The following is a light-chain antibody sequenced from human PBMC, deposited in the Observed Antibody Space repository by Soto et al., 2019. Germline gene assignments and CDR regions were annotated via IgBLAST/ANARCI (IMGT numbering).Light chain of an antibody. V-gene: IGKV1-33*01. CDR2: DAS. J-gene: IGKJ1*01. CDR3: PHYNSHPCP. CDR1: QDISNY. Sequence: RSPVSLSASVGDRVTITCQASQDISNYLNWYQQKPGKAPKLLIYDASNLETGVPSRFSGSGSGTEFTLTITSLQPDDVATYYCPHYNSHPCPFCQVTKVDIK.